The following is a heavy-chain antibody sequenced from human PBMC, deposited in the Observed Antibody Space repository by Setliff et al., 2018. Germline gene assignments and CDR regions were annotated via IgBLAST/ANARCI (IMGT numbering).Heavy chain of an antibody. CDR2: ISPYNGNT. V-gene: IGHV1-18*01. J-gene: IGHJ1*01. D-gene: IGHD5-12*01. CDR1: GYTFKTYG. CDR3: ARGNPAERYEY. Sequence: ASVKVSCKASGYTFKTYGFTWVRQAPGQGLEWMGWISPYNGNTNSAQKFQGRLTVTTDTSTSTAYMELSSLRFDDTAVYYCARGNPAERYEYWGQGTLVTVSS.